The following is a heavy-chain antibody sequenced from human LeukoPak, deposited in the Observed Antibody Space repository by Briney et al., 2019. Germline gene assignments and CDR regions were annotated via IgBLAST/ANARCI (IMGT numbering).Heavy chain of an antibody. J-gene: IGHJ4*02. CDR3: ARGGRSEYFGSGSHDY. D-gene: IGHD3-10*01. CDR1: GGSFTDYY. Sequence: SETLSLTCVVYGGSFTDYYWTWIRQPPGKGLEWIGEVNHSGRTNYNPSLKSRVTISLDTSKNQFSLRLSSVTAAGTAVYYCARGGRSEYFGSGSHDYWGQGTLVTVSS. CDR2: VNHSGRT. V-gene: IGHV4-34*01.